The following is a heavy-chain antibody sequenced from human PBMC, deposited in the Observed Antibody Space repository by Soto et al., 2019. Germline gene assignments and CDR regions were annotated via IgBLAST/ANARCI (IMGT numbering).Heavy chain of an antibody. CDR3: AKATATGGGAFDI. CDR1: GFICSSYD. V-gene: IGHV3-23*01. D-gene: IGHD2-8*02. J-gene: IGHJ3*02. Sequence: GGSLRLSCAASGFICSSYDMSWVRQAPGKGLEWVSTILVGGSTHYPDSVKGRFTISRDNSKNTVFLQMNSLTAGDTAVYYCAKATATGGGAFDICGQGTMVTFSS. CDR2: ILVGGST.